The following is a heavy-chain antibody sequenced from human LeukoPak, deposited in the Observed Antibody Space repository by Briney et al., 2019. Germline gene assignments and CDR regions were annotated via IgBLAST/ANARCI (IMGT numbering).Heavy chain of an antibody. Sequence: GAAVKVSCKASGYTFTGYGISWVRQAPGQGLEWMGWISAYNGNTNYAQKLQGRVTMTTDTSASTAYMELRSLRSDDTAVYYCAREHGDYVRYFDLWGRGTLVTVSS. CDR2: ISAYNGNT. J-gene: IGHJ2*01. CDR1: GYTFTGYG. D-gene: IGHD4-17*01. V-gene: IGHV1-18*04. CDR3: AREHGDYVRYFDL.